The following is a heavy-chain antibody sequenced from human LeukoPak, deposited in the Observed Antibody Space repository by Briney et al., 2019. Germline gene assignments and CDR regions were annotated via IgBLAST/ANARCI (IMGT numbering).Heavy chain of an antibody. D-gene: IGHD6-19*01. J-gene: IGHJ4*02. CDR1: GFTLGSYG. CDR3: AKEIAVAGEYYFDY. CDR2: IWYDGSNE. V-gene: IGHV3-33*06. Sequence: PGGSLRLSCAASGFTLGSYGMHWVRQAPGKGLEWVATIWYDGSNEYYADSVKGRFTISRDNSKNTLYLQMNSLRAEDTAVYYCAKEIAVAGEYYFDYWGQGTLVTVSS.